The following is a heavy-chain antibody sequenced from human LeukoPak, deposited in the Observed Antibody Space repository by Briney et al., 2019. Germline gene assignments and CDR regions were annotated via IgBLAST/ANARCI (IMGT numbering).Heavy chain of an antibody. V-gene: IGHV3-53*01. CDR1: GFTVSNSY. Sequence: GVSLRLSCAASGFTVSNSYMSWVRQAPGKGLEWVSISYSDSNTNYADSVKGRFTISRDTSQNTLSLQMNSLRAEDTAVYYCVRKNRDFNAAFDIWGQGTVVTVSS. D-gene: IGHD1-14*01. J-gene: IGHJ3*02. CDR3: VRKNRDFNAAFDI. CDR2: SYSDSNT.